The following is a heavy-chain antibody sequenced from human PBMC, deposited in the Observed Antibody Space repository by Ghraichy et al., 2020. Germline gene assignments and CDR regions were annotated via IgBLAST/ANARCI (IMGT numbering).Heavy chain of an antibody. D-gene: IGHD3-16*01. V-gene: IGHV4-39*01. J-gene: IGHJ4*02. Sequence: SETLSLTCTVSGGSISNSNYYWGWIRQPPGKGLEWIGSIYYSGSSYYNPSLKSRVTMSVYTSKNQFSLKLTPVTATDTAVYYCASSFWSYAWGRFDNWGQGTLVTVSS. CDR2: IYYSGSS. CDR1: GGSISNSNYY. CDR3: ASSFWSYAWGRFDN.